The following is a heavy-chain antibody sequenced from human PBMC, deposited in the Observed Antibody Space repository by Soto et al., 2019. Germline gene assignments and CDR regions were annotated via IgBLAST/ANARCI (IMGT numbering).Heavy chain of an antibody. Sequence: PGGSLRLSCAASGFTFTNYAMTWVRQAPGKGLEWVSTISGGGSITYYADSLKGRFTISRDNSKNTLYLQINSLRAEDTAIYYCARDRYSYYDFWSGSLPYYYYGMDVWGQGTTVTVSS. CDR2: ISGGGSIT. CDR3: ARDRYSYYDFWSGSLPYYYYGMDV. CDR1: GFTFTNYA. V-gene: IGHV3-23*01. J-gene: IGHJ6*02. D-gene: IGHD3-3*01.